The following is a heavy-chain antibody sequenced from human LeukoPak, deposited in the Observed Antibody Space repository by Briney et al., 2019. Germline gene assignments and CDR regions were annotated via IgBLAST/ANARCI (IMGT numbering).Heavy chain of an antibody. D-gene: IGHD1-1*01. J-gene: IGHJ2*01. V-gene: IGHV4-59*08. CDR2: VFYSGST. Sequence: SETLSLTCSVSGGSITNYCWSWTRQPPGKGLEWIGYVFYSGSTKYNPSLKSRVTISVDTSKNQFSLKLSSVTAADTAVYYCARLTAGSYWYFDLWGRGTLVTVSS. CDR1: GGSITNYC. CDR3: ARLTAGSYWYFDL.